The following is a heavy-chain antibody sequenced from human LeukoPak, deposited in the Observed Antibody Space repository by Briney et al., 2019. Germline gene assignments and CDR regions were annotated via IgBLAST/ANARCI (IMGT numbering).Heavy chain of an antibody. J-gene: IGHJ4*02. CDR2: ISISSSYI. CDR3: ARDLQEVVVRGYFDY. CDR1: GFTFSRYS. V-gene: IGHV3-21*01. Sequence: PGGSLRLSCAASGFTFSRYSMNWVRQAPGKGLEWVSSISISSSYIYYADSVKGRFTMSRDSAKNSLYLQVNSLRAEDTAVYYCARDLQEVVVRGYFDYWGQGTLVTVSS. D-gene: IGHD3-22*01.